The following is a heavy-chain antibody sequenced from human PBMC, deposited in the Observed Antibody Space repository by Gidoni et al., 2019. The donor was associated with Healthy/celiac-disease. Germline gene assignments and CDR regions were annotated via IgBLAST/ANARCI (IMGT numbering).Heavy chain of an antibody. V-gene: IGHV3-23*01. CDR3: AKASPAVVVPAAVGGLDP. CDR1: GFSFSSYA. CDR2: ISGSGGST. D-gene: IGHD2-2*01. Sequence: EVQLLESVGGLVQPGGSLRLSCAASGFSFSSYAMSWVRQAPGKGLEWVSAISGSGGSTYYADSVKGRFTISRDNSKNTLYLQMNSLRAEDTAVYYCAKASPAVVVPAAVGGLDPWGQGTLVTVSS. J-gene: IGHJ5*02.